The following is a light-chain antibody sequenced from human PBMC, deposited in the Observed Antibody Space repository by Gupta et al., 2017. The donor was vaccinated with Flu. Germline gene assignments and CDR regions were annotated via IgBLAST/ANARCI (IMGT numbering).Light chain of an antibody. CDR2: EVS. CDR3: SSDADSDTYV. J-gene: IGLJ1*01. Sequence: QSALTQPPSASGSPGQSITISCTGTSSDVGGYNFVSWYQQHPGKAPKLLIYEVSKRPSGVPDRFSGSKSGNTASLTVSGLQAEDEADYYCSSDADSDTYVFGTGTKVSVL. CDR1: SSDVGGYNF. V-gene: IGLV2-8*01.